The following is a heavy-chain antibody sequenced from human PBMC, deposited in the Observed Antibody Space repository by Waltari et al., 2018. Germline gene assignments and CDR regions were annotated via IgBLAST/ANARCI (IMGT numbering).Heavy chain of an antibody. CDR3: ARELSPYYLYYHMDV. D-gene: IGHD3-16*01. V-gene: IGHV3-30*03. J-gene: IGHJ6*03. CDR1: RFTFSSYG. Sequence: QVQLVESGGGVVQPGRSLRLSCAASRFTFSSYGIHWVRQAPGKGLEWVAVISYDGISKYYADSVRGRFTISRDNSKNTLYLQMNSLRAEDTAVYYCARELSPYYLYYHMDVWGKGTTVTVSS. CDR2: ISYDGISK.